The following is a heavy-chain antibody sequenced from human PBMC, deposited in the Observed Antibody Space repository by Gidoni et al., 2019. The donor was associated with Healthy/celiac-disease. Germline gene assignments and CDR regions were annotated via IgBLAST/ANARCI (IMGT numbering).Heavy chain of an antibody. CDR2: INHSGST. Sequence: QVQLQQWGAGLLTPSETLSLTCAVYGGSLSGYYWSGIRQPPGKGLEWIGEINHSGSTNYNPSLKSRVTISVDTSKNQFSLKLSSVTAADTAVYYCARGSLRYYYYYGMDVWGQGTTVTVSS. D-gene: IGHD5-12*01. CDR3: ARGSLRYYYYYGMDV. V-gene: IGHV4-34*01. CDR1: GGSLSGYY. J-gene: IGHJ6*02.